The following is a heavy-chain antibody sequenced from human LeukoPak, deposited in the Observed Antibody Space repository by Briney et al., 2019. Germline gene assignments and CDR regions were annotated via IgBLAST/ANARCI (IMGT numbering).Heavy chain of an antibody. D-gene: IGHD3-10*01. CDR2: ISTRGSYI. CDR1: GFTFRSYS. V-gene: IGHV3-21*01. Sequence: PGGSLRLSCAASGFTFRSYSMNWVRQAPGKGLEWVSSISTRGSYIHYADSLKGRLTISRDNAQNSLYLQMNSLRAEDTAVYYCARIYQYGSGDHYNPSYMDVWGKGTSVTVSS. CDR3: ARIYQYGSGDHYNPSYMDV. J-gene: IGHJ6*03.